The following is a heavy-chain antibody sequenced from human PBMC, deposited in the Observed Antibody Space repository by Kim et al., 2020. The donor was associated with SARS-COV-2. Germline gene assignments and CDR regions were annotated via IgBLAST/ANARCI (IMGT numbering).Heavy chain of an antibody. CDR2: ISSSGSTI. CDR3: ARGNYYDSGSYYNSEELNWFDP. V-gene: IGHV3-48*03. Sequence: GGSLRLSCAASGFTFSSYEMNWVRQAPGKGLEWVSYISSSGSTIYYADSVKGRFTISRDNAKNSLYLQMNSLRVEDTAVYYCARGNYYDSGSYYNSEELNWFDPWGQGTLVTVSS. CDR1: GFTFSSYE. D-gene: IGHD3-10*01. J-gene: IGHJ5*02.